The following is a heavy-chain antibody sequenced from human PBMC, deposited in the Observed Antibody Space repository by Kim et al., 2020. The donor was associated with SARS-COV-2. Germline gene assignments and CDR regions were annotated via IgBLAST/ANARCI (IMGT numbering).Heavy chain of an antibody. D-gene: IGHD7-27*01. CDR3: AKGYWGFYYMDV. CDR1: GFTFSSYG. CDR2: ISYDGSNK. Sequence: GGSLRLSCAASGFTFSSYGMHWVRQAPGKGLEWVAVISYDGSNKYYADSVKGRFTISRDNSKNTLYLQMNSLRAEDTAVYYCAKGYWGFYYMDVWGKGTTVTVSS. J-gene: IGHJ6*03. V-gene: IGHV3-30*18.